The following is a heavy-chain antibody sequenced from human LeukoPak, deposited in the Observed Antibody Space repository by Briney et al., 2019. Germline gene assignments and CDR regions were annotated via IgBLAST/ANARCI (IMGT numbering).Heavy chain of an antibody. CDR2: MNPNSGNT. D-gene: IGHD2-15*01. J-gene: IGHJ4*02. CDR3: ARRHGRCSDGSCYYPDY. Sequence: ASVKVTCKASGYTFTSYDINWVRQATGQGLEWMGWMNPNSGNTGYAQKFQGRVTMTRNSSITTAYMELSSLRSEDTAVYYCARRHGRCSDGSCYYPDYWGQGTLVTVSS. CDR1: GYTFTSYD. V-gene: IGHV1-8*01.